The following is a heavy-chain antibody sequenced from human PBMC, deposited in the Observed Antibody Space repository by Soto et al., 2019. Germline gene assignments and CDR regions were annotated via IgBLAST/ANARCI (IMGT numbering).Heavy chain of an antibody. D-gene: IGHD3-22*01. CDR1: GFTFSSYA. J-gene: IGHJ4*02. V-gene: IGHV3-30-3*01. Sequence: GGSLRLSCAASGFTFSSYAMHWVRQAPGKGLEWVAVISYDGSNKYYADSVKGRFTISRDNSKNTLYLQMNSLRAEDTAVYYCARDLVGYYDSSGSFGYWGQGTLVTVSS. CDR2: ISYDGSNK. CDR3: ARDLVGYYDSSGSFGY.